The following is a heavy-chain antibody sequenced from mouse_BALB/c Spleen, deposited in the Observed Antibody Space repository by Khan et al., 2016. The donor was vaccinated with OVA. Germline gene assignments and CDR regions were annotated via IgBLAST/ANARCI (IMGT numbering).Heavy chain of an antibody. CDR1: GFTFSSYT. D-gene: IGHD6-1*01. V-gene: IGHV5-6-5*01. CDR3: TESLFLYYFDY. CDR2: LSSGGFT. Sequence: EVMLVESGGGLVKPGGSLKLSCAASGFTFSSYTMSWVRQTPEPRLEWVASLSSGGFTYYPDSVKGRFTIFRDNARNILSLKRRRLRSEDTSRYYCTESLFLYYFDYWGQGTTLTVSS. J-gene: IGHJ2*01.